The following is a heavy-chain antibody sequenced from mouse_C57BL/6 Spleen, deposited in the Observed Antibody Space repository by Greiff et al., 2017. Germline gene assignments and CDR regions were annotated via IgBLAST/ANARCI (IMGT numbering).Heavy chain of an antibody. CDR2: IYPGSGST. D-gene: IGHD1-1*01. J-gene: IGHJ4*01. V-gene: IGHV1-55*01. CDR3: ARSLGGYGSSYLYAMDY. Sequence: QVQLKQPGAELVKPGASVKMSCKASGYTFTSYWITWVKQRPGQGLEWIGDIYPGSGSTNYNEKFKSKATLTVDTSSSTAYMQLSSLTSEDSAVYYCARSLGGYGSSYLYAMDYWGQGTSVTVSS. CDR1: GYTFTSYW.